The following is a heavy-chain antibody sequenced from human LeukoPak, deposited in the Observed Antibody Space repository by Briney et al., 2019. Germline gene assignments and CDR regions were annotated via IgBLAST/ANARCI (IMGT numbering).Heavy chain of an antibody. V-gene: IGHV4-59*01. CDR3: ARSDGGYFVY. D-gene: IGHD3-22*01. J-gene: IGHJ4*02. Sequence: PSETLSLTCTVSGGSISSYYWSWIRQPPGKGLEWIGYIYYSGSTNYNPSLKSRVTISVDTSKNQFSLKLSSVSAADTAVYYSARSDGGYFVYWGQGTLVTVSS. CDR2: IYYSGST. CDR1: GGSISSYY.